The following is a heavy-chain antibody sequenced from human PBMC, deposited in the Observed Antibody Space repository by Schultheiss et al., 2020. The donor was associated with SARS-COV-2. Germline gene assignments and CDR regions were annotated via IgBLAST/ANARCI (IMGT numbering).Heavy chain of an antibody. Sequence: SETLSLTCTVSGGSISSSSYYWGWIRQPPGKGLEWIGEINHSGSTNYNPSLKSRVTISVDKSKNQFSLKLSSVTAADTAVYYCARQLGGWSWVDYWGQGTLVTVSS. V-gene: IGHV4-39*07. J-gene: IGHJ4*02. CDR1: GGSISSSSYY. D-gene: IGHD6-19*01. CDR2: INHSGST. CDR3: ARQLGGWSWVDY.